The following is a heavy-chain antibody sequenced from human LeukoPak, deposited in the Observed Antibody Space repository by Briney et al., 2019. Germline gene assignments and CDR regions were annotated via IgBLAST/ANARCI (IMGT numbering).Heavy chain of an antibody. D-gene: IGHD3-10*01. CDR3: ARDIGVSQFDY. Sequence: ASAKVSCKASGYTFTSYGISWVRQAPGQGLEWMGWISGYNGKTEYAQKLQGRLTMTTDTSTSTAHMELRSLTSDDTAVYYCARDIGVSQFDYWGQGTLVTVSS. J-gene: IGHJ4*02. V-gene: IGHV1-18*01. CDR1: GYTFTSYG. CDR2: ISGYNGKT.